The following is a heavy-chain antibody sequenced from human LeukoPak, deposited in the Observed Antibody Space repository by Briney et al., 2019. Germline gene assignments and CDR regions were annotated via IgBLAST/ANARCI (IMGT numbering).Heavy chain of an antibody. CDR2: IIPILGIA. J-gene: IGHJ4*02. D-gene: IGHD3-22*01. CDR3: ARDKPLDYDSSGYYYQFDY. V-gene: IGHV1-69*04. CDR1: GGTFSSYA. Sequence: ASVKVSCKASGGTFSSYAISWVRQAPGQGLEWMGRIIPILGIANYAQKFQGRVTITADKSTSTAYMELSSLRSEDTAVYYCARDKPLDYDSSGYYYQFDYWGQGTLVTVSS.